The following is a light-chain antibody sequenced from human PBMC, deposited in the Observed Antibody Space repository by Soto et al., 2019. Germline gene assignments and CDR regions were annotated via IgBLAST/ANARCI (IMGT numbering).Light chain of an antibody. J-gene: IGLJ2*01. V-gene: IGLV4-69*01. CDR1: SGHSSYA. Sequence: QSVLTQSPSASASLVASVKLTCTLSSGHSSYAIAWHQQQPEKGPRYLMTLNSDGSHSKGDGIPDRFSGSSSGAERYLTISSLQSEDEADYYCQTWGTGIVVFGGGTKLTVL. CDR2: LNSDGSH. CDR3: QTWGTGIVV.